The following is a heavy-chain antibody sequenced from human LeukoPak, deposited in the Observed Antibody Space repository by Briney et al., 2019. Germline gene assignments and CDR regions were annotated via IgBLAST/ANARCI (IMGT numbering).Heavy chain of an antibody. J-gene: IGHJ3*02. CDR2: MNPNSGNT. CDR1: GYTFTSYD. D-gene: IGHD3-9*01. Sequence: ASVKVSCKASGYTFTSYDINWVRQATGQGLEWMGWMNPNSGNTGYAQKFQGRVTMTRNTSISTAYMELSSLRSEDTAVYYCARGYGGVLRYFDWLGGAFDIWGQGTMVTVSS. V-gene: IGHV1-8*01. CDR3: ARGYGGVLRYFDWLGGAFDI.